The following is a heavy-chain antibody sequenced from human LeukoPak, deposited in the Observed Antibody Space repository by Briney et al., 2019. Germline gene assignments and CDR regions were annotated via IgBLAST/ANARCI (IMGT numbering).Heavy chain of an antibody. Sequence: GGSLRLSCAASGFTFSSYGMHWVRQAPGKGLEWVAVIWYDGSNKYYADSVKGRFTISRDNSKNTLYLQMNSLRAEDTAVYYCARPLGGTIFDSSDDAFDIWGQGTMVTVSS. CDR2: IWYDGSNK. D-gene: IGHD3-9*01. J-gene: IGHJ3*02. CDR3: ARPLGGTIFDSSDDAFDI. CDR1: GFTFSSYG. V-gene: IGHV3-33*01.